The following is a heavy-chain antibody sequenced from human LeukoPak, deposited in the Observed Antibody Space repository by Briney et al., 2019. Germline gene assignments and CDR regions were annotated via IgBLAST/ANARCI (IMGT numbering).Heavy chain of an antibody. CDR1: GYRFTSYW. CDR2: IYPGDSDT. Sequence: GESLKISCKGSGYRFTSYWIGWVRQMPGKGLEWIAIIYPGDSDTRYGPSFQGQVTISADKSINTAFLQWSNLKASDTAMYYCARVVADNWFDPWGQGTLVTVSS. CDR3: ARVVADNWFDP. D-gene: IGHD2-15*01. V-gene: IGHV5-51*01. J-gene: IGHJ5*02.